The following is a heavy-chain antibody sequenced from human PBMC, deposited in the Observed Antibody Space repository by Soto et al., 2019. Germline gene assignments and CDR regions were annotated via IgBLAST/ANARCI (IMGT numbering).Heavy chain of an antibody. D-gene: IGHD6-13*01. CDR2: SSSSSSTI. CDR1: GFTFSSYS. J-gene: IGHJ5*02. CDR3: ARHPERIAQIGCFDP. V-gene: IGHV3-48*01. Sequence: EVQLVESGGGLVQPGGSLRLSCAASGFTFSSYSMNWVRQAPGKGLEWVSYSSSSSSTIYYADSVKGRFTISRDNAKNSLYLQMNSLRAEDTAVYYCARHPERIAQIGCFDPWGQGTLVTVSS.